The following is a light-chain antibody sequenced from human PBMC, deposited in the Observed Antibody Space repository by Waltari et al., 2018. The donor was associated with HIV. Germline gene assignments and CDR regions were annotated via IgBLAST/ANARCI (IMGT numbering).Light chain of an antibody. CDR2: EVS. J-gene: IGLJ2*01. CDR3: SSYTSSSTLV. CDR1: SSDVGCYNY. Sequence: QSALTQPASVSGSPGPSITISCPGTSSDVGCYNYVSWYQQHPGKATKLMIYEVSNRPSGVSNRFSGSKSGNTASLTISGLQAEDEADYYCSSYTSSSTLVFGGVTKLTVL. V-gene: IGLV2-14*01.